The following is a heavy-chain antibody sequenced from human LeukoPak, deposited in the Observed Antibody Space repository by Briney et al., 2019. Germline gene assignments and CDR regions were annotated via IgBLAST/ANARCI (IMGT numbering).Heavy chain of an antibody. D-gene: IGHD2-15*01. CDR3: ASGYWFGGSCNGFDY. CDR2: IIPIFGTA. CDR1: GGTFSSYA. V-gene: IGHV1-69*06. Sequence: SVTVSCKASGGTFSSYAISWVRQAPGQGLEWMGGIIPIFGTANYAQKFQGRVTITADKSTSTAYMELSRLRSDDTAVYYCASGYWFGGSCNGFDYWGQGTLVTVSS. J-gene: IGHJ4*02.